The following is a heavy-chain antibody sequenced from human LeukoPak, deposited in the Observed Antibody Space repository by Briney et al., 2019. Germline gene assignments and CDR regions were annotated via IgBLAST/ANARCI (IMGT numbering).Heavy chain of an antibody. J-gene: IGHJ4*02. CDR3: AREPDPVRGGDY. CDR2: ISYNGSHT. V-gene: IGHV3-30*04. D-gene: IGHD1-26*01. Sequence: PGGSLRLSCAASGFTFNTFALHWVRQAPGKGLEWLAVISYNGSHTYYADSVRGRFTISRDNSKNSLYLQMNSLRAEDTAVYYCAREPDPVRGGDYWGQGTLVTVSS. CDR1: GFTFNTFA.